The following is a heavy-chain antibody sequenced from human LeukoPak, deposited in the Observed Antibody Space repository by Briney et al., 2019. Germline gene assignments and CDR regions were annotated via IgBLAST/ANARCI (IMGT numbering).Heavy chain of an antibody. CDR3: AKDIYDFWSGYLSYDAFDI. D-gene: IGHD3-3*01. CDR2: IRYDGSNK. CDR1: GFTFSSYG. Sequence: GGSLRLSCAASGFTFSSYGMHWVRQAPGKGLEWVAFIRYDGSNKYYADSVKGRFTISRGNSKNTLYLQMNSLRAEDTAVYYCAKDIYDFWSGYLSYDAFDIWGQGTMVTVSS. V-gene: IGHV3-30*02. J-gene: IGHJ3*02.